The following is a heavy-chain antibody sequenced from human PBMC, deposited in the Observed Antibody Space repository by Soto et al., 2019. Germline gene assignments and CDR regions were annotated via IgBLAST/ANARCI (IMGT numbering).Heavy chain of an antibody. Sequence: QVQLVESGGGVVQPGRSLRLSCAASGFTFSSYAMHWVRQAPGKGLEWVAVISYDGSNKYYADSVKGRFTISRDNSKNTLYLQMNSLRAEDTAVYYCARDLSNYYGSGEDTPYYYYYGMDVWGQGTTVTVSS. D-gene: IGHD3-10*01. CDR2: ISYDGSNK. CDR1: GFTFSSYA. J-gene: IGHJ6*02. V-gene: IGHV3-30-3*01. CDR3: ARDLSNYYGSGEDTPYYYYYGMDV.